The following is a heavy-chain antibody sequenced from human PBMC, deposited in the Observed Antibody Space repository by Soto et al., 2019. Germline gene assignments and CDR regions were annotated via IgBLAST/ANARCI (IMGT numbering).Heavy chain of an antibody. J-gene: IGHJ6*02. CDR1: GFTFSSYA. D-gene: IGHD3-3*01. Sequence: PGGSLRLSCAASGFTFSSYAMHWVRQAPGKGLEWVAVISYDGSNKYYADSVKGRFTISRDNSKNTLYLQMNSLRAEDTAVYYCAKDVLRFLEWLAFYGMDVWGPGTTVTVSS. CDR2: ISYDGSNK. CDR3: AKDVLRFLEWLAFYGMDV. V-gene: IGHV3-30-3*01.